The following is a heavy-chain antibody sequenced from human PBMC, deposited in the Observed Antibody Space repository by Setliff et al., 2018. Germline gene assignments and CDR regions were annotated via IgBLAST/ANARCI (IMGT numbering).Heavy chain of an antibody. Sequence: GSLRLSCTASGFTFGDYAMSWVRQAPGKGLEWVGFIRSKAYGGTTEYAASVKGRFTISRDDSKSTLYLQMNSLKIEDTAVYYCTTPNYNYADYWGQGTLVTVSS. CDR2: IRSKAYGGTT. J-gene: IGHJ4*02. CDR3: TTPNYNYADY. D-gene: IGHD5-18*01. CDR1: GFTFGDYA. V-gene: IGHV3-49*04.